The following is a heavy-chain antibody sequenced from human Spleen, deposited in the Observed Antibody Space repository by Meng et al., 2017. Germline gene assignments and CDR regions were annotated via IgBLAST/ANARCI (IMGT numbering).Heavy chain of an antibody. CDR1: GGSISTSGYY. V-gene: IGHV4-39*01. D-gene: IGHD6-19*01. CDR2: IGHSGFT. J-gene: IGHJ5*02. Sequence: QPQLQESGPGLVKPSEALPLTCSVSGGSISTSGYYWGWIRQPPGKGLEWIGSIGHSGFTYYTPSLKSRITVSIDTSKNQFSLRLASVTAADTAVYYCVRSSGWVKTGFDPWGQGTLVTVSS. CDR3: VRSSGWVKTGFDP.